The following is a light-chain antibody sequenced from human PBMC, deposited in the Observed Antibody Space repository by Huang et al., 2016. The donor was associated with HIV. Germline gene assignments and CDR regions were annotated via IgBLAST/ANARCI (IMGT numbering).Light chain of an antibody. J-gene: IGKJ4*01. CDR1: RSVSSN. CDR2: GSS. Sequence: EILMTQSPATLSVSPGKRVTLSCRANRSVSSNLAWYQQRRGQAPRLLIYGSSTRALGIPARFSGSGSGTDFSLTISSLQSEDFAVYYCHQYNNWLLSFGGGTRVDI. CDR3: HQYNNWLLS. V-gene: IGKV3-15*01.